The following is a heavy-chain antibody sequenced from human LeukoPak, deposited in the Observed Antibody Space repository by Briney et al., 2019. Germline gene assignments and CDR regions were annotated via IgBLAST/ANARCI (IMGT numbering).Heavy chain of an antibody. V-gene: IGHV4-39*07. CDR1: GGSFSSSSYY. Sequence: SETLSLTCTVSGGSFSSSSYYWSWIRQPPGKGLEWIGEINHSGSTNYNPSLKSRVTISVDTSKNQFSLKLSSVTAADTAVYYCARGQPYSSSWYDYWGQGTLVTVSS. D-gene: IGHD6-13*01. J-gene: IGHJ4*02. CDR2: INHSGST. CDR3: ARGQPYSSSWYDY.